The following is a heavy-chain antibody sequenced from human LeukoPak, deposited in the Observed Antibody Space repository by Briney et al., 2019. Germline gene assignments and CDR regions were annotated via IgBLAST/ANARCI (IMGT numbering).Heavy chain of an antibody. D-gene: IGHD4-17*01. CDR1: GGSISSSSYY. Sequence: SETLSLTCTVSGGSISSSSYYRGWIRRPPGKGLEWIGSIYYSGSTYYNPSLKSRVTISVDTSKNQFSLKLSSVTAADTAVYYCATLYGDYESWFDPWGQGTLVTVSS. J-gene: IGHJ5*02. CDR3: ATLYGDYESWFDP. V-gene: IGHV4-39*01. CDR2: IYYSGST.